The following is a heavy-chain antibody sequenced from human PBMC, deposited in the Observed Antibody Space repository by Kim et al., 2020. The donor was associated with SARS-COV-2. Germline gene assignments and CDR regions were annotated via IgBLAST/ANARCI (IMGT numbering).Heavy chain of an antibody. CDR2: INPHSGYT. D-gene: IGHD3-10*01. CDR1: GYPFNNYY. CDR3: ARGRVVRGVLASYGMKV. J-gene: IGHJ6*02. Sequence: ASVKVSCRASGYPFNNYYIHWVRQAPGQGLEWMGQINPHSGYTIYAQSFQGRVLMTRDTSVNTAYMELTTLRSDDTVIYFCARGRVVRGVLASYGMKVWGQGTTVIVSS. V-gene: IGHV1-2*05.